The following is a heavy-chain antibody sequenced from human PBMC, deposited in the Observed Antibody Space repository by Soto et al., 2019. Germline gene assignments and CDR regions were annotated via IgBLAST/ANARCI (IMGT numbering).Heavy chain of an antibody. CDR2: IYSGGTT. J-gene: IGHJ5*02. CDR1: GGSISIDNYY. Sequence: SETLSLTCTVSGGSISIDNYYWGWIRQPPGKRLEWIGSIYSGGTTYYNPSLKSRVTISVDTSKNHFSLRLTSLTAADTAVYYCARAEQWRPEGWFDPWGQGTLVTVSS. D-gene: IGHD6-19*01. CDR3: ARAEQWRPEGWFDP. V-gene: IGHV4-39*02.